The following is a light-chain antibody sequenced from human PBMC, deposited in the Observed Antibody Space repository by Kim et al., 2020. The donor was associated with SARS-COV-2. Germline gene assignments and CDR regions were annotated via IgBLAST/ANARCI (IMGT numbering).Light chain of an antibody. CDR1: QSLGNSDGSSY. CDR2: KVS. V-gene: IGKV2-30*01. Sequence: QPAPNSCTSSQSLGNSDGSSYLNWCQQRPGQSPRRLIYKVSNRDSGVPDRFSGSGSGTDFTLKISRVEAEDVGVYYCMQATHWTHTFGQGTKLEI. J-gene: IGKJ2*01. CDR3: MQATHWTHT.